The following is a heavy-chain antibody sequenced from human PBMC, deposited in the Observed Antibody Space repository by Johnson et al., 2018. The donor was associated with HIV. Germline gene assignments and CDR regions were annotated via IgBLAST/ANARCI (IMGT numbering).Heavy chain of an antibody. CDR1: GFTFGSYD. D-gene: IGHD6-19*01. Sequence: VLLVESGGGLVQPGGSLRLSCAASGFTFGSYDMSWVRQAPGKGLEWVSSITMGGGSTHYTDSVKGRFTISRDNSKNTLYLQMNSLRAEDTAVYYCARGGSSGWSGFLAFDIWGQGTMVTVSS. J-gene: IGHJ3*02. CDR2: ITMGGGST. V-gene: IGHV3-23*04. CDR3: ARGGSSGWSGFLAFDI.